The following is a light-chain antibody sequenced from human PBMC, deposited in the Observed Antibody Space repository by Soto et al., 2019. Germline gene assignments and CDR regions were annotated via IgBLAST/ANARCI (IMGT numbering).Light chain of an antibody. CDR1: SSDVGAYNY. CDR2: DVS. J-gene: IGLJ2*01. CDR3: SSYTSSSTLDVV. V-gene: IGLV2-14*03. Sequence: QSALTQPASVSGSPEQSITISCTRTSSDVGAYNYVSWYQQHPGKAPKLMIYDVSNRPSGVSNRFSGSKSGNTASLTISGLQAADEADYYCSSYTSSSTLDVVFGGGTKLTVL.